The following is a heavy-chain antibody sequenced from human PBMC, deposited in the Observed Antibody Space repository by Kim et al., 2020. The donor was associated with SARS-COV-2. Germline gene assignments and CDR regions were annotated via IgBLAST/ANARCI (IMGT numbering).Heavy chain of an antibody. CDR3: ARGGYDFWSGSVRAFDI. V-gene: IGHV4-34*01. J-gene: IGHJ3*02. Sequence: SETLSLTCAVYGGSFSGYYWSWIRQPPGKGLEWIGEINHSRSTNYNPSLKSRVTISVDTSKNQFSLKLSSVTAADTAVYYCARGGYDFWSGSVRAFDIWGQGTMVTVSS. CDR2: INHSRST. CDR1: GGSFSGYY. D-gene: IGHD3-3*01.